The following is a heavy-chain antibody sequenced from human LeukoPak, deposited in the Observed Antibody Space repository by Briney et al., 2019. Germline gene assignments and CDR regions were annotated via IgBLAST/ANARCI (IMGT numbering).Heavy chain of an antibody. J-gene: IGHJ4*02. Sequence: KPLQTLSLTCTVSGGSISSGDYYWSWIRQPPGKGLEWIGYIYDSGSTYYNPSLESRVTMSVDTSKNQFSLKLSSVTAADTAVYYCAVVAATLAYWGQETLVTVSS. CDR3: AVVAATLAY. V-gene: IGHV4-30-4*01. D-gene: IGHD2-15*01. CDR1: GGSISSGDYY. CDR2: IYDSGST.